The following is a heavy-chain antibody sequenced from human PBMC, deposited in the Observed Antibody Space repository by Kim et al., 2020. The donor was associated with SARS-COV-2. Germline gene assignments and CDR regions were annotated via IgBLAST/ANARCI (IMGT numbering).Heavy chain of an antibody. CDR3: ARESYYDYFDY. Sequence: GGSLRLSCAASGFTFSSYAMHWVCQAPGKGLEWVAVISYDGSNKYYADSVKGRFTISRDNSKNTLYLQMNSLRAEDTAVYYCARESYYDYFDYWGQGTLVTVSS. CDR1: GFTFSSYA. V-gene: IGHV3-30*04. J-gene: IGHJ4*02. D-gene: IGHD3-10*01. CDR2: ISYDGSNK.